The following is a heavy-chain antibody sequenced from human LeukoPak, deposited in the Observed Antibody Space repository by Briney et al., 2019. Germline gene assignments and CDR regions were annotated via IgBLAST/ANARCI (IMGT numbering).Heavy chain of an antibody. J-gene: IGHJ5*02. D-gene: IGHD3-10*01. Sequence: PSETLSLTCTVSGGSISSSSYYWGWIRQPPGKGLEWIGSIYYSGSTYYNPSLKSRVTISVDTSKNQFSLKLSSVTAADTAVYYCARTQWFGELRGANWFDPWGQGTLVTVSS. CDR1: GGSISSSSYY. CDR3: ARTQWFGELRGANWFDP. V-gene: IGHV4-39*07. CDR2: IYYSGST.